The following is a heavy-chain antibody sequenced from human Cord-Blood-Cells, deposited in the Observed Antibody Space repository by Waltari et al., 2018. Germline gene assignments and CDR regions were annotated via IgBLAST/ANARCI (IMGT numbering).Heavy chain of an antibody. J-gene: IGHJ5*02. D-gene: IGHD4-17*01. V-gene: IGHV4-34*01. CDR1: GGSFSGYY. CDR3: ARRTRDYGGNYNWCDP. CDR2: INHGGST. Sequence: QVQLQQWGAGLLKPSETLSLTCAVYGGSFSGYYWSWIRQPPGKGLEWIGEINHGGSTNYKPSLKSRVTVSVDTSKNQFCLKLSSVTAADTAVYYCARRTRDYGGNYNWCDPWGQGTLVTVSS.